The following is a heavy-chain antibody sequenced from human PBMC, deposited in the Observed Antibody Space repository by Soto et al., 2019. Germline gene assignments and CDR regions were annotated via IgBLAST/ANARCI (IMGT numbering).Heavy chain of an antibody. J-gene: IGHJ5*02. CDR3: ARRVYSSSLVGFDP. D-gene: IGHD6-13*01. CDR2: INPIFGTA. CDR1: GGTFSSYA. V-gene: IGHV1-69*01. Sequence: QVQLVQSGAEVKKPGSSVKVSCQASGGTFSSYAISWVRQAHGQGLEWMGGINPIFGTANYAQKFQGRVTITADESTSTAYMELSSLRSEDTALYYCARRVYSSSLVGFDPCGQGTRVNVSS.